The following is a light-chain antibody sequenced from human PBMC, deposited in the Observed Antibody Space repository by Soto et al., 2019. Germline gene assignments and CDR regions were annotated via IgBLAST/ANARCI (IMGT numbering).Light chain of an antibody. Sequence: EVVMTQSPATLSVSPWERATLSFRASQSITSTYLAWYQQKPGQAPRLLIYGVSSRATGVPDRFSGSGSGTDFTLTISRLEPEDFAVYYCQQYPDWPLTFGQGTKVDIK. V-gene: IGKV3-20*01. CDR3: QQYPDWPLT. CDR1: QSITSTY. CDR2: GVS. J-gene: IGKJ1*01.